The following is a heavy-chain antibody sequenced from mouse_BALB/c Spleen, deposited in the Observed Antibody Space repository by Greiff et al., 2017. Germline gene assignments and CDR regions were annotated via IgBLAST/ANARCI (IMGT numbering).Heavy chain of an antibody. CDR3: ARGYYGYEGYAMDY. V-gene: IGHV3-2*02. D-gene: IGHD2-2*01. CDR2: ISYSGST. J-gene: IGHJ4*01. Sequence: EVKLVESGPGLVKPSQSLSLTCTVTGYSITSDYAWNWIRQFPGNKLEWMGYISYSGSTSYNPSLKSRISITRDTSKNQFFLQLNSVTTEDTATYYCARGYYGYEGYAMDYWGQGTSVTVSS. CDR1: GYSITSDYA.